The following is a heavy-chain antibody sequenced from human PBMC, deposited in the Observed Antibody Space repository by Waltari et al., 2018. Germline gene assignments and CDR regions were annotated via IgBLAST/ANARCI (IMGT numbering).Heavy chain of an antibody. Sequence: VQLQESGPGLVEPSQTLSLTCTVSNGPIRSGSFYWSWIRQRAGKGLEWIGHLYTTGSTNYNPSLESRVTISADTSKNQFTLRLSSVTAADTAVYYCAGEKARYGLDVWGQGTTVTVSS. V-gene: IGHV4-61*02. CDR3: AGEKARYGLDV. J-gene: IGHJ6*02. CDR1: NGPIRSGSFY. CDR2: LYTTGST.